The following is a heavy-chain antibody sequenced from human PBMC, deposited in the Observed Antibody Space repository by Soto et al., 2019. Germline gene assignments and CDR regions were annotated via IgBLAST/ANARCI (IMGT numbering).Heavy chain of an antibody. CDR1: GGTFSSYT. J-gene: IGHJ6*03. CDR2: IIPILGIA. Sequence: QVQLVQSGAEVKKPGSSVKVSCKASGGTFSSYTISWVRQAPGQGLEWMGRIIPILGIANYAQKFQGRVTITADKSTSTAYMELSSLRSEDTAVYYCARDTEGYCSSTSCSTPYYYYMDVWGKGTTVTVSS. V-gene: IGHV1-69*08. D-gene: IGHD2-2*02. CDR3: ARDTEGYCSSTSCSTPYYYYMDV.